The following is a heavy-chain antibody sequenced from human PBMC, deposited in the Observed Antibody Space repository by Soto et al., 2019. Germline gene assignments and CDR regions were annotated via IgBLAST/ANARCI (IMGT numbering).Heavy chain of an antibody. D-gene: IGHD2-15*01. CDR2: INAGNGNT. J-gene: IGHJ4*02. V-gene: IGHV1-3*01. Sequence: ASVKVSCKASGYTFTSYAMHWVRQAPGQRLEWMGWINAGNGNTKYSQKFQGRVTITRDTSATTAYMELSSLTSEDTAVYYCARVVTPTYCSGGSCYFGAIDYWGQGTLVTVS. CDR1: GYTFTSYA. CDR3: ARVVTPTYCSGGSCYFGAIDY.